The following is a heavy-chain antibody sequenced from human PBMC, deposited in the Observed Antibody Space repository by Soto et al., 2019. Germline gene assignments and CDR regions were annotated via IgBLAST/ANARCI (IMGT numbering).Heavy chain of an antibody. CDR3: ARGGAVVVPGAVDRHNWFDP. J-gene: IGHJ5*02. V-gene: IGHV1-69*02. Sequence: QVQLVQSGAEVKKPGSSVKVSCEASGGTFSSYSFSWVRQAPGQGLEWMGRVIPILGMANYAQKFQGRVTITAAKSTSTVYMELIRLRSEDTAVYYCARGGAVVVPGAVDRHNWFDPWGQGTLVTVSS. CDR2: VIPILGMA. D-gene: IGHD2-2*01. CDR1: GGTFSSYS.